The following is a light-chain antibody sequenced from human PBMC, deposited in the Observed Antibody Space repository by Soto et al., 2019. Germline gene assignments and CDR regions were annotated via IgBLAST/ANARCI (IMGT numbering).Light chain of an antibody. CDR2: AAS. CDR1: QSISNY. V-gene: IGKV1-39*01. J-gene: IGKJ1*01. Sequence: DIQMTQSPSSVSASVGDRVSISCRASQSISNYLNWYQQKPGKAPKVLIFAASRLQSGVPSRFSDSGSGTDFTLTISSLQPEDFATYYCQQSYTRTFGQGTKVDIK. CDR3: QQSYTRT.